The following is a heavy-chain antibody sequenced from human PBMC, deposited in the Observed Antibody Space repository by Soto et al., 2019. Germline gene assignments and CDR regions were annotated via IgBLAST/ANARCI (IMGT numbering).Heavy chain of an antibody. D-gene: IGHD1-26*01. CDR3: ARGLSYRQD. Sequence: QVQLVQSGAEVKKPGASVKVSCKASGYTFASYDIYWVRQATGQGLEWMGWMHPNSGNTGDAQKFQGRVTMTRNTSTTTAYMELSSLTSEDTAVYYCARGLSYRQDWGQGTLVTVSS. CDR1: GYTFASYD. V-gene: IGHV1-8*01. J-gene: IGHJ4*02. CDR2: MHPNSGNT.